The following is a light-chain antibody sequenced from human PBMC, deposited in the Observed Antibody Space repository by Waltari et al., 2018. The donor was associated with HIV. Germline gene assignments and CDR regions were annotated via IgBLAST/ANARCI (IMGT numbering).Light chain of an antibody. CDR1: SSNIGSYT. V-gene: IGLV1-44*01. CDR2: SNN. J-gene: IGLJ3*02. CDR3: AAWDDSLNGWV. Sequence: QSVLTQPPSASGTPGQRVTISCSGSSSNIGSYTVNWYQQLPGTAPKPPIYSNNQRPSGVPDRFSGSKSGTSASLAISGLQSEDEADYYCAAWDDSLNGWVFGGGTKLTVL.